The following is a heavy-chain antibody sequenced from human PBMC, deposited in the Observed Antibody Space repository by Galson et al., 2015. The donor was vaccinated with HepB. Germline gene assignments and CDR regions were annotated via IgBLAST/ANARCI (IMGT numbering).Heavy chain of an antibody. CDR2: INPGNGNT. CDR1: GYTFIDFS. CDR3: TTGGLWAGRH. Sequence: SVKVSCKASGYTFIDFSMHWVRQAPGQSLEWMGWINPGNGNTKYSQKLQGRVTMTRDTSTSTVYMELSSLRSEDTAVYYCTTGGLWAGRHWGQGTLVIVSS. V-gene: IGHV1-3*01. D-gene: IGHD3-10*02. J-gene: IGHJ4*02.